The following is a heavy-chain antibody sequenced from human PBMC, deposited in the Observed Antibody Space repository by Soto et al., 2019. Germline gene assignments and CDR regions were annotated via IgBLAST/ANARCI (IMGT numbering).Heavy chain of an antibody. Sequence: QVQLQESGPGLVKPSGTLSLTCAVSGGSFTSNNWWTWVRQPPGQGLEWIGEIYRTGSTNYNPSLKSRVTISLDKPENQFFLKLTSLTAADTAVYYCASRDPGTSVDYWGQGTLVTVSS. V-gene: IGHV4-4*02. CDR1: GGSFTSNNW. D-gene: IGHD1-7*01. CDR2: IYRTGST. J-gene: IGHJ4*02. CDR3: ASRDPGTSVDY.